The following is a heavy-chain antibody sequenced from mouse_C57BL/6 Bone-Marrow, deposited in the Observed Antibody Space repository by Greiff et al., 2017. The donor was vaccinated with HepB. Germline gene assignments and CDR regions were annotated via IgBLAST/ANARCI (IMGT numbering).Heavy chain of an antibody. Sequence: QVQLQQPGAELVKPGASVKLSCKASGYTFTSYWMHWVKQRPGQGLEWLGMIHPNSGSTNYNEKFKSKATLTVDKSSSTAYMQLSSLTSEDSAVYYGARDDYGSSLYAMDYWGQGPSVTVSS. V-gene: IGHV1-64*01. J-gene: IGHJ4*01. D-gene: IGHD1-1*01. CDR1: GYTFTSYW. CDR2: IHPNSGST. CDR3: ARDDYGSSLYAMDY.